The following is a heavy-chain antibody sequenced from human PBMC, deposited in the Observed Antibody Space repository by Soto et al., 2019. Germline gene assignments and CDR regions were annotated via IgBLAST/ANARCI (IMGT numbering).Heavy chain of an antibody. CDR2: IYYSGST. D-gene: IGHD5-18*01. CDR3: ARFGYVDTAMVYYFDN. CDR1: GGSISSYY. V-gene: IGHV4-59*01. Sequence: SETLSLTCTVSGGSISSYYWSWIRQPPGKGLEWIGYIYYSGSTNYNPSLKSRVTISVDTSKNQFSLKLSSVTAADTAVYYCARFGYVDTAMVYYFDNWGQGTLVTVSS. J-gene: IGHJ4*02.